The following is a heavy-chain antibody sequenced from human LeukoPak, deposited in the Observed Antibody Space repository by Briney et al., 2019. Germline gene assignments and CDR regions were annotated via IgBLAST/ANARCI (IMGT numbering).Heavy chain of an antibody. CDR2: IYPGDSET. J-gene: IGHJ4*02. V-gene: IGHV5-51*01. D-gene: IGHD5-18*01. CDR1: GYRFSGYW. CDR3: ARHTSMVTPIDY. Sequence: GESLKISCKGSGYRFSGYWIAWVRQMPGKGLEWMGIIYPGDSETRYSPSFQGQVTISADKSISTAYLQWSSLQASDTAIYYCARHTSMVTPIDYWGRGTLVTVSS.